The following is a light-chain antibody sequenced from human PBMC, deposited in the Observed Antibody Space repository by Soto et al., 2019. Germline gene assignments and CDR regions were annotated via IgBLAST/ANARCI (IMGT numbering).Light chain of an antibody. CDR3: QQIYSMPWT. CDR1: QNILYSSNDKNY. J-gene: IGKJ1*01. Sequence: DIVLTQSPDSLAVSLGERATINCKSSQNILYSSNDKNYLVWFQQKPGQPPKLLIYWASTRESGVPDRFSGSGSGTDFTLTISSLQAEDVAVYYCQQIYSMPWTFGQGTKVEIK. V-gene: IGKV4-1*01. CDR2: WAS.